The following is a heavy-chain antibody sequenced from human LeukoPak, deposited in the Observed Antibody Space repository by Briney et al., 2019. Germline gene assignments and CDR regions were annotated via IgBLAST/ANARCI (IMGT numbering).Heavy chain of an antibody. Sequence: GGFLRLSCAASGFTFSSYDMHWVRQAPGKGLEWVAVISYDGSNKYYADSVKGRFTISRDNSKNTLYLQMNSMRAEDTAVYYCARERSGDRSDYFDYWGQGTLVTVSS. CDR1: GFTFSSYD. V-gene: IGHV3-30*03. CDR2: ISYDGSNK. CDR3: ARERSGDRSDYFDY. J-gene: IGHJ4*02. D-gene: IGHD2-15*01.